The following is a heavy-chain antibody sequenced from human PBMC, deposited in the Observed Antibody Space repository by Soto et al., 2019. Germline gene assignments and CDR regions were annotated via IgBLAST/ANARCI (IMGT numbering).Heavy chain of an antibody. CDR1: EYTFTDYN. D-gene: IGHD3-10*01. CDR2: INPDSGGT. V-gene: IGHV1-2*02. J-gene: IGHJ4*02. CDR3: ARGSGSGSYYGIDY. Sequence: QVQLVQSGAEVKKPGASVKVSCKASEYTFTDYNLHWVRQAPGQGLEWMGWINPDSGGTKYAQKFQGRVTMTRDTSISTAYMELRRLRSDDTAVYSCARGSGSGSYYGIDYWGQGTLVTVSS.